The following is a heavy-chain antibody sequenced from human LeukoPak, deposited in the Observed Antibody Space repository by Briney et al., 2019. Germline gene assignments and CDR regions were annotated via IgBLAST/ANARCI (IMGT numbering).Heavy chain of an antibody. CDR2: ISGDGGST. CDR3: AKGTAGSLDY. V-gene: IGHV3-43*02. CDR1: GFTFDDYA. D-gene: IGHD6-13*01. J-gene: IGHJ4*02. Sequence: GGSVRLSCAASGFTFDDYAMHWVRQAPGKGLEWVSLISGDGGSTYYADSVNGRFTLSRDNSKNSLYLQMNSLRTEDTALYYCAKGTAGSLDYWGQGTLVTVSS.